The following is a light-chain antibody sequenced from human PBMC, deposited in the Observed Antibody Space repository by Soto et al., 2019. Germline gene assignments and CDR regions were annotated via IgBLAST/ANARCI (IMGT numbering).Light chain of an antibody. CDR3: QQSYSSPRT. Sequence: DLQVTQSPSSLSASVGDRVTITCQASQSISHYLNWYQHKPGKAPKLLIYAASTLQSWVPSRFSGSGSGTDFSLTISSLQPEDFATYSCQQSYSSPRTFGQGTKLEIK. CDR1: QSISHY. J-gene: IGKJ2*02. V-gene: IGKV1-39*01. CDR2: AAS.